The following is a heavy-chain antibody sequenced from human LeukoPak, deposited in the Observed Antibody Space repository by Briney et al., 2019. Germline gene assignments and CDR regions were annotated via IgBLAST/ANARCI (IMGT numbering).Heavy chain of an antibody. Sequence: SETLSLTCTVSGGSICSGGYYWSWIRQHPGEGLEWIGYIYYSGSTYYNPSLKSRVTISVDTSKNQFSLKLSSVTAADTAVYYCARNGYSGYVDYWGQGTLVTVSS. J-gene: IGHJ4*02. D-gene: IGHD1-26*01. CDR2: IYYSGST. CDR1: GGSICSGGYY. V-gene: IGHV4-31*03. CDR3: ARNGYSGYVDY.